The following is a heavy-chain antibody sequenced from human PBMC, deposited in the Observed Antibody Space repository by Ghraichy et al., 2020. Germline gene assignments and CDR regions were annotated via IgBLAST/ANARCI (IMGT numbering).Heavy chain of an antibody. V-gene: IGHV3-48*02. Sequence: GGSLRLSCAASGLTFSSYSMNWVRQAPGKGLEWVSYISSSSTTIYYTDSVKGRFTISRDNAKNSLYLQMNSLRDEDTAVYYCARDYSSRWYTGMDVWCQGTTVTVSS. CDR3: ARDYSSRWYTGMDV. J-gene: IGHJ6*02. D-gene: IGHD6-13*01. CDR2: ISSSSTTI. CDR1: GLTFSSYS.